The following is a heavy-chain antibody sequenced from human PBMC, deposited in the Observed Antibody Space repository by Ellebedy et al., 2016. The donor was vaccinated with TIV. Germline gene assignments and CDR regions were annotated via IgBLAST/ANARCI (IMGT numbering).Heavy chain of an antibody. J-gene: IGHJ2*01. CDR1: GFIFNRYG. V-gene: IGHV3-30*03. Sequence: PGGSLRLSCAASGFIFNRYGIQWVRQAPGKGLEWIGVIASAGGATVYADFVRGRFTLSRDNSRNTVYLQMNSLSPDDTAVYYCTREARWGNWYFDLWGRGTLVAVST. D-gene: IGHD4-23*01. CDR3: TREARWGNWYFDL. CDR2: IASAGGAT.